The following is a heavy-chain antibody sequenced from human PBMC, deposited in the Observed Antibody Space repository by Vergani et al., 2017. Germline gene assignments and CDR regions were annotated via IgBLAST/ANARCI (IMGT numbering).Heavy chain of an antibody. CDR3: AREKIDFWRTVRYNWFDP. V-gene: IGHV4-61*02. CDR1: GGSISSGSYY. D-gene: IGHD3-3*01. CDR2: MYTRGST. J-gene: IGHJ5*02. Sequence: QVQLQESGPGLVKPSQTLSLTCTVSGGSISSGSYYWSWIRQPAGKGLEWIGRMYTRGSTNYNPSLKSRVIMSVNTSKNQFTLKLTSVTAAETAVYYGAREKIDFWRTVRYNWFDPWGQGTLVTVYS.